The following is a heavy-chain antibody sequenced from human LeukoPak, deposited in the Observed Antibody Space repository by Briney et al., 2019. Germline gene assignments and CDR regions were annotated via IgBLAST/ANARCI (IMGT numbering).Heavy chain of an antibody. CDR3: ARNMTLRDVSSDYTHQWFDP. J-gene: IGHJ5*02. CDR2: IYYSGST. CDR1: GDSLSSSSYY. D-gene: IGHD3-22*01. V-gene: IGHV4-39*01. Sequence: SETLSLTCTVSGDSLSSSSYYWGWIRQPPGKGLEWIGSIYYSGSTSYNPSLKSRVTISVDTSKNQFSLKLSSVTAADTAVYYCARNMTLRDVSSDYTHQWFDPWGQGTLVTVSS.